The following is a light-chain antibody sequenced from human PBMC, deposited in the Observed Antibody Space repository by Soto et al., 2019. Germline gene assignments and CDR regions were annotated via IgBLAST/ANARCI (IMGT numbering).Light chain of an antibody. CDR3: SSFTSTSTYV. Sequence: QSALTQPPSVSGSPGQSVAISCTGTSSDVGSYNRVSWYQQPPGTAPKVMIYEVRNRPSGVPDRFSGSKSGNTASLTISGLQAEDEADYYCSSFTSTSTYVFGTGTKLTV. CDR2: EVR. V-gene: IGLV2-18*02. J-gene: IGLJ1*01. CDR1: SSDVGSYNR.